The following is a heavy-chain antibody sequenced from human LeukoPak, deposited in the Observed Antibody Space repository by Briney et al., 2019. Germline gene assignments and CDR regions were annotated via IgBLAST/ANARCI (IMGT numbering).Heavy chain of an antibody. V-gene: IGHV1-18*01. Sequence: ASVKVSCKVSVYTFTSYVISCVRQAPGPRLERMGWISASNANTKYAQKLQARVTITTHTSTRTAYTQLRSLRSDDTAVYYCASGYFSGGSCYGYYYYGMDVWGQGTTVTVSS. D-gene: IGHD2-15*01. CDR2: ISASNANT. J-gene: IGHJ6*02. CDR3: ASGYFSGGSCYGYYYYGMDV. CDR1: VYTFTSYV.